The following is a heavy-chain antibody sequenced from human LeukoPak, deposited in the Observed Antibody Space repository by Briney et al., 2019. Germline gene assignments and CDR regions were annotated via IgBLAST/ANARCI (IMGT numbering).Heavy chain of an antibody. J-gene: IGHJ4*02. CDR2: ISGSGGNT. Sequence: PGGSLRLSCAASGFTFSSYAMSWVRQAPGKGLEWVSVISGSGGNTYYADSVKGRFTISRDNSKNTLYLQVSSLRAEDTAVYYCAKGGKWDVTPFDYWGQGTLVTVSS. V-gene: IGHV3-23*01. CDR1: GFTFSSYA. CDR3: AKGGKWDVTPFDY. D-gene: IGHD1-26*01.